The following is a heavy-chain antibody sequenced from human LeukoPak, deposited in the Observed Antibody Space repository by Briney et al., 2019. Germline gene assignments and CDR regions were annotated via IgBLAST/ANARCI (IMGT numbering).Heavy chain of an antibody. V-gene: IGHV3-23*01. Sequence: GGSLRLSCAASGVTFSSYAMSWVRQAPGKGLEWVSGISGSGSSTYYADSVKGRFTISRENSKNTLYLQMNSLRAEDTAVYYCAKDISGSYWSYNWFDPWGQGTLVTVSS. CDR3: AKDISGSYWSYNWFDP. CDR2: ISGSGSST. J-gene: IGHJ5*02. CDR1: GVTFSSYA. D-gene: IGHD1-26*01.